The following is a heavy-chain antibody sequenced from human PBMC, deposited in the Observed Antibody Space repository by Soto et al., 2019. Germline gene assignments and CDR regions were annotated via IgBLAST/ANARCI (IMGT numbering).Heavy chain of an antibody. CDR2: ISYDGSEK. CDR3: EIPLGSIRGVTPDAFDI. D-gene: IGHD3-10*01. J-gene: IGHJ3*02. CDR1: RFSFSTYG. Sequence: GGSLRLSCAASRFSFSTYGMHWVRQAPGKGLQWVAVISYDGSEKYYADSVKGRFTISRDNSKNTLYLQMNSLRAEDTAVYYCEIPLGSIRGVTPDAFDIWGQGTMVTVSS. V-gene: IGHV3-30*03.